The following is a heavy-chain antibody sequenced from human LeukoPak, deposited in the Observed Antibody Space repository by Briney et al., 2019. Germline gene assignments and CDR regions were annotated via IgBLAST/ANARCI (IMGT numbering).Heavy chain of an antibody. CDR3: ARDLDTVSRNSPDY. J-gene: IGHJ4*02. D-gene: IGHD5-18*01. CDR1: GFTFSIYW. V-gene: IGHV3-74*01. Sequence: TGGSLRLSCAASGFTFSIYWMHWVRQAPGKGLVWVSRINTDGSSTSYADSVKGRFTISRDNAKNTLYLQMNSLRAEDTAVYYCARDLDTVSRNSPDYWGQGTLVTVSS. CDR2: INTDGSST.